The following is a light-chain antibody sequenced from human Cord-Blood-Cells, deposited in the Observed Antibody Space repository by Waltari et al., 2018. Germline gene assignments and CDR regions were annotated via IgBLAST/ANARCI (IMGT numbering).Light chain of an antibody. Sequence: DTVMTQSPLSLPVTPGEPASISCRSSQSLLHSNGYNYLDLYLQKPGQSPQLLIYLGSNRASGVPDRFSGSGSGTDFTLKISRVEAEDVGVYYCMQALQTPPTFGQGTKVEIK. CDR2: LGS. CDR3: MQALQTPPT. V-gene: IGKV2-28*01. J-gene: IGKJ1*01. CDR1: QSLLHSNGYNY.